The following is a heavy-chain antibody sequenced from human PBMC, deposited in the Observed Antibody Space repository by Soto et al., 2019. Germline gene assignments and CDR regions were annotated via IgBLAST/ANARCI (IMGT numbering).Heavy chain of an antibody. CDR2: IIPILGIA. CDR3: ARDDRKVVPAAIDYYYYYYMAV. V-gene: IGHV1-69*04. D-gene: IGHD2-2*01. J-gene: IGHJ6*03. CDR1: GGTFSSYT. Sequence: SVKVSCKASGGTFSSYTISWVRQAPGQGLEWMGRIIPILGIANYAQKFQGRVTITADKSTSTAYMELSSLRSEDTAVYYCARDDRKVVPAAIDYYYYYYMAVWGKGTTVTVSS.